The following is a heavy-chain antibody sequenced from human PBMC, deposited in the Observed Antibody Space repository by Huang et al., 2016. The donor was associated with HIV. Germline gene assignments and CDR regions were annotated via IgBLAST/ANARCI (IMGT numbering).Heavy chain of an antibody. Sequence: VESGGRLVQPGGSIRLSCVGSTFTFGAYWMSWVRQTPGKGLEWEANIRQDESEKYYVDSVKGRFNISRNNAKKVLFLEMNNVTVEDTATYYCATKTGAMDIWGQGTTVTVS. CDR1: TFTFGAYW. CDR2: IRQDESEK. V-gene: IGHV3-7*03. J-gene: IGHJ6*02. CDR3: ATKTGAMDI. D-gene: IGHD1-7*01.